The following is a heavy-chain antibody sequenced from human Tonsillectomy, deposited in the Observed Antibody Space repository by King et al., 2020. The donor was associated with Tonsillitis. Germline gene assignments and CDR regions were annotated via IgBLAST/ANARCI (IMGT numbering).Heavy chain of an antibody. V-gene: IGHV2-70*01. D-gene: IGHD2-21*01. CDR3: ARIPFSAYCGGDEDY. CDR1: GFSLSTTGMC. CDR2: IDWDDDK. Sequence: VTLKESGPALVKPTQTLTLTCAFSGFSLSTTGMCVSWIRQPPGKALEWLALIDWDDDKYYSTFLKTRLTISKDTSKNQVVLTMTNMDPVDTATYYCARIPFSAYCGGDEDYWGQGTLVTVSS. J-gene: IGHJ4*02.